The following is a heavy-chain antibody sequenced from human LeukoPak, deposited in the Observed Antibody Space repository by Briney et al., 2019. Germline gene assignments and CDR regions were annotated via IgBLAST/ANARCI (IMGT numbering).Heavy chain of an antibody. CDR3: AKGFFWSGYYPFDY. Sequence: PGGSLRLTCAASGFTFSGYGMHWVRQAPGKGLEWVAFIRYDGSNRYYADSVKGRFTISRDNSKNTLYLQMNSLRAEDTAVYYCAKGFFWSGYYPFDYWGQGTLVTVSS. CDR2: IRYDGSNR. D-gene: IGHD3-3*01. J-gene: IGHJ4*02. CDR1: GFTFSGYG. V-gene: IGHV3-30*02.